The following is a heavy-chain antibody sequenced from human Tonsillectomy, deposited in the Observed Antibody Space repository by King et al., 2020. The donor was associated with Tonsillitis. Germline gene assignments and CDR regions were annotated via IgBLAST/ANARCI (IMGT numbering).Heavy chain of an antibody. CDR1: GFTFSDFW. D-gene: IGHD2-21*01. V-gene: IGHV3-7*03. CDR2: TKEDGSDK. J-gene: IGHJ4*02. CDR3: ARPSHSTPDY. Sequence: DVQLVESGGGLVQPGGSLRLSCAASGFTFSDFWMTWVRQAPGKGLEWVANTKEDGSDKFYVASVKGRFSISRDNANNLVFLQMNDLRAEDTAVYYCARPSHSTPDYWGQGTLVTVSS.